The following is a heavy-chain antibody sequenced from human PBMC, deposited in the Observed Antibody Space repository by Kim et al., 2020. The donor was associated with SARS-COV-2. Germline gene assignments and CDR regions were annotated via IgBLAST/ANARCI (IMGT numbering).Heavy chain of an antibody. CDR1: GYTFTSYY. CDR2: INPSGGST. CDR3: ARDGPPYYDFLTGYSASFQH. D-gene: IGHD3-9*01. J-gene: IGHJ1*01. V-gene: IGHV1-46*01. Sequence: ASVKVSCKASGYTFTSYYMHWVRQAPGQGLEWMGIINPSGGSTSYAQKFQGRVTMTRDTSTSTVYMELSSLRSEDTAVYYCARDGPPYYDFLTGYSASFQHWGQGTLVTVSS.